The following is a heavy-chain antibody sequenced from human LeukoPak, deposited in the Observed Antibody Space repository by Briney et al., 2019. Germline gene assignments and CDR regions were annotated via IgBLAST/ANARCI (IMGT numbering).Heavy chain of an antibody. J-gene: IGHJ4*02. D-gene: IGHD5-24*01. CDR1: GGSVTSSNYH. V-gene: IGHV4-61*01. CDR2: ISYSGST. CDR3: AAWQTIIFDY. Sequence: PSETLSLTCTVSGGSVTSSNYHWTWIRQPPGKGLEWIGYISYSGSTDYNPSLRGRVTMSLDRPRNQFSLKLYSVSAADTAVYYCAAWQTIIFDYWGQGSLVTVSS.